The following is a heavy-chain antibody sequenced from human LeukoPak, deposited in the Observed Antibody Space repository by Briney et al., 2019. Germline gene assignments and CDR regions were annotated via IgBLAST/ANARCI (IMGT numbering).Heavy chain of an antibody. D-gene: IGHD6-19*01. CDR2: ISGSGGST. CDR1: GFTFSSYA. Sequence: SGGSLRLSCAASGFTFSSYAMSWVRQAPGKGLEWVSAISGSGGSTYYADSVKGRFTIPRDNSKNTLYLQMNSLRAEDTAVYYCVGNTEDQWLVPNFDYWGQGTLVTVSS. V-gene: IGHV3-23*01. J-gene: IGHJ4*02. CDR3: VGNTEDQWLVPNFDY.